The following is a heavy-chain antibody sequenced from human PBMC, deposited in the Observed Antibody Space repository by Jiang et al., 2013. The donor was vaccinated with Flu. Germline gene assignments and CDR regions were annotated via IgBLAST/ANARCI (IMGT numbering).Heavy chain of an antibody. V-gene: IGHV4-39*07. D-gene: IGHD5-12*01. Sequence: LLKPSETLSLTCTVSGGSISSSSYYWGWIRQPPGKRLEWIGGIYYSGSAYYSPSLKSRLTMSVDTSRMQLSLKLRSVTAADTAVYYCARAQKXSGFELPYFDYWGQGILVTVSS. J-gene: IGHJ4*02. CDR3: ARAQKXSGFELPYFDY. CDR1: GGSISSSSYY. CDR2: IYYSGSA.